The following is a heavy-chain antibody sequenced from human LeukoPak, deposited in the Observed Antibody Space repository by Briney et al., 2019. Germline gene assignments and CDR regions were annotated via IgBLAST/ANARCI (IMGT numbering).Heavy chain of an antibody. CDR2: VSGSGDST. Sequence: PGGSLRLSCAASGFTFSSYAMSWVRQAPGKGLEWVSAVSGSGDSTYYADSVKGRFTISRDNSKNTLYLQMNSLRAEDTAVYYCTKDRYCSSTSCLFDYWGQGTLVTVSS. V-gene: IGHV3-23*01. J-gene: IGHJ4*02. CDR1: GFTFSSYA. D-gene: IGHD2-2*01. CDR3: TKDRYCSSTSCLFDY.